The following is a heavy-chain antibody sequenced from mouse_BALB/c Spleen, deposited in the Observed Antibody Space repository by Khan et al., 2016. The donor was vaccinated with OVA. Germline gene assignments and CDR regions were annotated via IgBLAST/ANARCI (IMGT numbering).Heavy chain of an antibody. CDR2: ISYSGNT. Sequence: EVQLQESGPGLVKPSQSLSLTCTVTGYSITSDYAWNWIRQFPGNKLEWMGHISYSGNTKYNPSLKSRISVTRATSKNQIFLQLNSVTAEDTATYYCARVYGGDFDYWGQGTTLTVSS. V-gene: IGHV3-2*02. J-gene: IGHJ2*01. CDR1: GYSITSDYA. D-gene: IGHD2-10*02. CDR3: ARVYGGDFDY.